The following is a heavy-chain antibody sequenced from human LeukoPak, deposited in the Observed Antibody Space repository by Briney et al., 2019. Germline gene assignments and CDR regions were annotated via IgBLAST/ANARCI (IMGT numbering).Heavy chain of an antibody. Sequence: GGSLRLSCAASGLTLSGFWMSWVRQTPGKGLEWVANIKQDGSEKYYVDSVKGRFTISRDNAKNSLSLQMNGLRVEDTAVYYCARAGSFWHYVYWGQGTLVTVSS. J-gene: IGHJ4*02. CDR3: ARAGSFWHYVY. CDR2: IKQDGSEK. D-gene: IGHD1-7*01. CDR1: GLTLSGFW. V-gene: IGHV3-7*01.